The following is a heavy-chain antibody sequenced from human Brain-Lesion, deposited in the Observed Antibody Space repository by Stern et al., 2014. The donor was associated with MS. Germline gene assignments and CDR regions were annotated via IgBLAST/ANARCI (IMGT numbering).Heavy chain of an antibody. CDR3: ATLSPGAGGNYYRHFDY. V-gene: IGHV1-24*01. Sequence: QVQLVQSGAEVKTPGASVSVSCKVSGYTLTEFYMPWVVQAPRKGLVWMGGFDPEDGETIYAQKFQGRVTMTEDTSTDTAYMELSSLRSEDTAVYYCATLSPGAGGNYYRHFDYWGQGTLVTVSS. CDR2: FDPEDGET. D-gene: IGHD1-26*01. J-gene: IGHJ4*02. CDR1: GYTLTEFY.